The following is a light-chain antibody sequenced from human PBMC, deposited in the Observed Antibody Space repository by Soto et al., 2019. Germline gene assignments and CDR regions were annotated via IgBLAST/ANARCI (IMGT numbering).Light chain of an antibody. CDR3: FSAADKSVV. J-gene: IGLJ2*01. CDR1: ILTQKY. Sequence: SYELTQPSSVSVSPGQTARITCSGDILTQKYLRWFQKKPGQAPVLVIYKDTERPSGIPGRFSGSSSGTTGTLTITGAQVEDEADYYCFSAADKSVVFGGGTKVTVL. CDR2: KDT. V-gene: IGLV3-27*01.